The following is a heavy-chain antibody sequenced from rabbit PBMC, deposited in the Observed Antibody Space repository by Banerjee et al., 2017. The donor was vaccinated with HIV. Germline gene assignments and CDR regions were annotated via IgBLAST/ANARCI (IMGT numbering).Heavy chain of an antibody. D-gene: IGHD6-1*01. CDR1: GFTLSSYW. J-gene: IGHJ4*01. CDR2: IYAGSSGGT. Sequence: QSLEESGGGLVKPGASLTLTCTASGFTLSSYWMCWVRQAPGKGLEWIGCIYAGSSGGTYYANWAKGRFTISKTSSTTVTLQMTSLTAADTATYFCARDNYAGYAGYGYAYFNLWGQGTLVTVS. CDR3: ARDNYAGYAGYGYAYFNL. V-gene: IGHV1S40*01.